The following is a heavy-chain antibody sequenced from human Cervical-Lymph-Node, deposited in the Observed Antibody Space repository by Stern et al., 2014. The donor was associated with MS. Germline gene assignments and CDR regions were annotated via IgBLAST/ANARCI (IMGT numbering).Heavy chain of an antibody. D-gene: IGHD3-3*01. CDR2: IIPVLGTA. CDR1: GGTFTRYA. CDR3: ATGGFGVAISYYGVDV. J-gene: IGHJ6*02. Sequence: VQLVESGAEVKKPGSSVKVSCKASGGTFTRYAISWVRQAPGQGLEWMGGIIPVLGTANYAQKFQGRVTIIADEFSTTAYMELNSLRSGDTAVYYCATGGFGVAISYYGVDVWGQGTTVTVSS. V-gene: IGHV1-69*01.